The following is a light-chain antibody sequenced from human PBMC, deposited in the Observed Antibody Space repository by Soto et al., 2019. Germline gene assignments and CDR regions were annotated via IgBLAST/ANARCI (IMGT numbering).Light chain of an antibody. CDR2: GAS. V-gene: IGKV1-39*01. Sequence: DIQLTQSPSSLSASMGDSVTITCRASQSITSFLNWYQQKPGEAPSLLIYGASSLQSGAPARFRGRGSGTDFPLTIYSLPAEDFATYYCQQSYSTPRTFGQGTKV. J-gene: IGKJ1*01. CDR3: QQSYSTPRT. CDR1: QSITSF.